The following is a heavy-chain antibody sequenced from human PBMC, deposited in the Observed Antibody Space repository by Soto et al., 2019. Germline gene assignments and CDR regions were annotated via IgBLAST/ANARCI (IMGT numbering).Heavy chain of an antibody. CDR2: ISYDGSNK. J-gene: IGHJ3*02. V-gene: IGHV3-30*18. CDR3: AKDLGHGGRGAFDI. Sequence: QVQLVESGGGVVQPGRSLRLSCAASGFTFSFYGMHWVRQAPGKGLEWVAVISYDGSNKYYADSVKGRFTISRDNSKTTLYLQMNSLRAEDTAVYYCAKDLGHGGRGAFDIWGQGTMVTVSS. CDR1: GFTFSFYG. D-gene: IGHD7-27*01.